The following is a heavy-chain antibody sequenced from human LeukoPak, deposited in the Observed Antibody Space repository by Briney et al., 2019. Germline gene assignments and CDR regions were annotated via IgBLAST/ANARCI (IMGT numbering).Heavy chain of an antibody. J-gene: IGHJ4*02. Sequence: PSGTLSLTCAVSGGSITTRNFWSWVRQPPGKGLEWIAEMHHDGSANYNPSLKSRVSMSVDKSKNHFSLRLTSVTAADTAVYYCAREGLGDTYFEYWGRGILVTVSS. CDR3: AREGLGDTYFEY. CDR1: GGSITTRNF. V-gene: IGHV4-4*02. D-gene: IGHD3-10*01. CDR2: MHHDGSA.